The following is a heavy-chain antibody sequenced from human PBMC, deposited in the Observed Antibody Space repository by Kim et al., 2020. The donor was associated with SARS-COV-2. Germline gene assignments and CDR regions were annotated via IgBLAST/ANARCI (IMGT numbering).Heavy chain of an antibody. Sequence: APVKVSCKASGYTFTKYEIHWVRQAPGQTLEWMAWIDAGNGNSGSAQKVQGRVTITRDTSASAAYMELSSLTSEDTAVYYCARETGTGMTHFDYWGRGTL. J-gene: IGHJ4*02. CDR3: ARETGTGMTHFDY. D-gene: IGHD1-7*01. CDR2: IDAGNGNS. CDR1: GYTFTKYE. V-gene: IGHV1-3*01.